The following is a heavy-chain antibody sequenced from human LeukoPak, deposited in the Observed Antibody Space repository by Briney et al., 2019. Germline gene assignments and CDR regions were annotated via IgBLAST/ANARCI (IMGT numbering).Heavy chain of an antibody. J-gene: IGHJ3*02. V-gene: IGHV1-2*02. CDR3: GRVAATPRHTALPFQDAFDI. CDR1: GYTFTGYY. Sequence: ASVKVSCKASGYTFTGYYMHWVRQAPGQGLEWMGWINPNSGGTNYAQKFQGRVTMTRDTSISTAYMELSRLRSDDTAVYYCGRVAATPRHTALPFQDAFDIWGQGTMVTVSS. D-gene: IGHD2-15*01. CDR2: INPNSGGT.